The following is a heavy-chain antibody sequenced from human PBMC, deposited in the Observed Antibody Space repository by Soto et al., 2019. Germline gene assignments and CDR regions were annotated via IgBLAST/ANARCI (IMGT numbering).Heavy chain of an antibody. CDR3: ARVVATIEIMDV. CDR1: GFTFSSYS. Sequence: GGSLRLSCAASGFTFSSYSMNWVRQAPGKGLEWVSSISSSSSYIYYADSVKGRFTISRDNAKNSLYLQMNSLRAEDTAVYYCARVVATIEIMDVWGKGTTVTVSS. D-gene: IGHD5-12*01. V-gene: IGHV3-21*01. J-gene: IGHJ6*04. CDR2: ISSSSSYI.